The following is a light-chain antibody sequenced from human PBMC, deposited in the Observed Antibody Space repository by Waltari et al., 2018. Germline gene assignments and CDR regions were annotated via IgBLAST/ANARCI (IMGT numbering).Light chain of an antibody. J-gene: IGKJ1*01. CDR2: DAS. V-gene: IGKV1-5*01. CDR1: QSIDGW. Sequence: DIQMTQSPSTLSASVGDRVTLSCRASQSIDGWLAWYQQKTGKAPKVLIYDASNLASGVPSRFSGSGSGTDFTLTISSLQPEDFAIYYCHQYDTYPWTFGQGTQVEI. CDR3: HQYDTYPWT.